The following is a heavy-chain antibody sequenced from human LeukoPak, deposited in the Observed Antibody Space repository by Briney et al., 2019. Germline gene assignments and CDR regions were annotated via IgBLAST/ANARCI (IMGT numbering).Heavy chain of an antibody. CDR2: INAGNGNT. CDR1: GYTFTSYA. D-gene: IGHD6-19*01. J-gene: IGHJ4*02. Sequence: ASVKVSCKASGYTFTSYAMRWVRQAPGQRLEWMGWINAGNGNTKYSQKFQGRVTITRDTSASTAYMELSSLRSEDTAVYYCARQALPYSSGWYYFDYWGQGTLVTVSS. V-gene: IGHV1-3*01. CDR3: ARQALPYSSGWYYFDY.